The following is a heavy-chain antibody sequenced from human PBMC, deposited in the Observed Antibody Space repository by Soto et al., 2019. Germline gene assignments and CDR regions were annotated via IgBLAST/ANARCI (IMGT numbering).Heavy chain of an antibody. CDR3: ARGGEFCSTGSCNSSLGDAFDV. CDR1: GYTFSDYY. D-gene: IGHD2-15*01. Sequence: GASVKVSCKASGYTFSDYYMHWVRQAPGQGLECMGWISPNNGATNYAQKFQDRVTMTRDASITTAYMELSGLRSDDTAVYYCARGGEFCSTGSCNSSLGDAFDVWGQGTTVTVSS. J-gene: IGHJ3*01. CDR2: ISPNNGAT. V-gene: IGHV1-2*02.